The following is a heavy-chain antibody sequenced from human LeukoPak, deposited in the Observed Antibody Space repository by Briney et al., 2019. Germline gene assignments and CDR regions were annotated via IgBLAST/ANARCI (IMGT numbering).Heavy chain of an antibody. CDR1: GGSFSGYY. V-gene: IGHV4-34*01. CDR3: ARDMRGIAAAGTEYWFDP. CDR2: INHSGST. Sequence: SETLSLTCAVYGGSFSGYYWSWIRQPPGKGLEWIGEINHSGSTNYNPSLKSRVTISVDTSKNQFSLKLSSVTAADTAVYYCARDMRGIAAAGTEYWFDPWGQGTLVTVSS. J-gene: IGHJ5*02. D-gene: IGHD6-13*01.